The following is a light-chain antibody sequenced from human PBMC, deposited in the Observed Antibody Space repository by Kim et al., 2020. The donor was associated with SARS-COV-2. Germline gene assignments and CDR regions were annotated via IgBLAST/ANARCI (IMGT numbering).Light chain of an antibody. CDR2: DVN. J-gene: IGLJ3*02. V-gene: IGLV2-8*01. Sequence: GQSVTIACTGTSSDIGGYSYVSWYQQHPGKAPKVLIYDVNKRPSGVPDRFSGSKSGNTASLTVSGLQAEDEADYFCSSYADNNNLLFGGGTQLTVL. CDR3: SSYADNNNLL. CDR1: SSDIGGYSY.